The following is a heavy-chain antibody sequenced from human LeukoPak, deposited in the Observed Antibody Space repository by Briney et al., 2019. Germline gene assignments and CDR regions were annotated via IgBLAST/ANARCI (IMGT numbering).Heavy chain of an antibody. Sequence: GRSLRLSCAASGFTFSSYAMHWVRQAPGKGLEWVAVISYDGSNKYYADSVKGRFTISRDNSKNTLYLQMNSLRAEDTAVYYCASLTYSSGFGYWGQGTLVTVSS. D-gene: IGHD6-19*01. J-gene: IGHJ4*02. CDR3: ASLTYSSGFGY. CDR1: GFTFSSYA. V-gene: IGHV3-30-3*01. CDR2: ISYDGSNK.